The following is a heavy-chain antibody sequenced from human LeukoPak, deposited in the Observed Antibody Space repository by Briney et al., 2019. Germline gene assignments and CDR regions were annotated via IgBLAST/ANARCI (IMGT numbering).Heavy chain of an antibody. D-gene: IGHD3-3*01. J-gene: IGHJ4*02. V-gene: IGHV3-48*02. CDR2: INYDGRDV. Sequence: GGSLRLSCAASGFTFSSFGMSWVRQAPGKGLEWVSYINYDGRDVYYADSVKGRFTTSRDNAKNSLYLQVNSLRDEDTAVYYCARGGRITIFGVVISYTQIFDYWGQGTLVTVSS. CDR3: ARGGRITIFGVVISYTQIFDY. CDR1: GFTFSSFG.